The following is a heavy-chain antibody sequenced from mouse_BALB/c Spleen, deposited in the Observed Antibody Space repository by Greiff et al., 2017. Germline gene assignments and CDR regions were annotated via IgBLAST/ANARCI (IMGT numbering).Heavy chain of an antibody. CDR3: AKAYYRYDNAMDY. Sequence: VKLVESGPGLVAPSQSLSITCTVSGFSLTDYGVSWIRQPPGKGLEWLGVIWGGGSTYYNSALKSRLSISKDNSKSQVFLKMNSLQTDDTAMYYCAKAYYRYDNAMDYWGQGTSVTVSS. J-gene: IGHJ4*01. CDR1: GFSLTDYG. CDR2: IWGGGST. V-gene: IGHV2-6-5*01. D-gene: IGHD2-14*01.